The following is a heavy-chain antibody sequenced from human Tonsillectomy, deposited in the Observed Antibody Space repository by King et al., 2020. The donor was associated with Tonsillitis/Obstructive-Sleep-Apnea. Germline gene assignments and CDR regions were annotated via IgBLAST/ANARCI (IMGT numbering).Heavy chain of an antibody. CDR1: GFTVNSRY. V-gene: IGHV3-53*01. CDR3: ARGSVAGTTYGHLGY. D-gene: IGHD1/OR15-1a*01. Sequence: VQLVESGGGLVQPGGSLRLSCAVSGFTVNSRYMSWVRQAPGKGLEWVSLVYADGDSYYADSVRGRFTIFRDNSKNTLYLQMNSLRAEDTAIYYCARGSVAGTTYGHLGYWGQGTLVTVSS. J-gene: IGHJ4*02. CDR2: VYADGDS.